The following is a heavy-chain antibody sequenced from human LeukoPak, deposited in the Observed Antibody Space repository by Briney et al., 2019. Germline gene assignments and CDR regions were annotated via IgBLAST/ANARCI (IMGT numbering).Heavy chain of an antibody. V-gene: IGHV1-3*01. CDR2: INAGNGNT. D-gene: IGHD6-13*01. Sequence: ASVKVSCKASGYTFTSYAMHWVRQALGQGLEWMGWINAGNGNTKYSQKFQGRVTITRDTSASTAYMELSSLRSEDTAVYYCARETDSSSWFSHFDYWGQGTLVTVSS. CDR1: GYTFTSYA. J-gene: IGHJ4*02. CDR3: ARETDSSSWFSHFDY.